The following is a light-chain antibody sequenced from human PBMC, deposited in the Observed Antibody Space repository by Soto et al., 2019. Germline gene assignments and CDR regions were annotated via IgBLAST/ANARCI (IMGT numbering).Light chain of an antibody. Sequence: SVVTQPPSVSGTPGQRVTIFCSGRRSNIGSNLVYWYQQLPGTAPKLLIFSNDQRPSGVPDRFSGSRSGTSASLAISGLRSEDEGDYYCAAWDDSLSGVVFGGGTKLTVL. CDR2: SND. J-gene: IGLJ2*01. CDR1: RSNIGSNL. CDR3: AAWDDSLSGVV. V-gene: IGLV1-47*02.